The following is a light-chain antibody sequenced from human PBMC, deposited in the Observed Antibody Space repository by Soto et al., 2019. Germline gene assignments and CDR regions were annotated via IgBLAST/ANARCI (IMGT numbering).Light chain of an antibody. J-gene: IGLJ2*01. CDR3: QTWGTATVV. Sequence: QLVLTQSPSASASLGASVRLTCTLSSAHSSYAIAWHQQQPEKGPRYLMKLNSDGSHNKGDGIPDRFSGSSSGAERYLTISSLQSEDEADYYCQTWGTATVVFGGGTKLTVL. CDR1: SAHSSYA. V-gene: IGLV4-69*01. CDR2: LNSDGSH.